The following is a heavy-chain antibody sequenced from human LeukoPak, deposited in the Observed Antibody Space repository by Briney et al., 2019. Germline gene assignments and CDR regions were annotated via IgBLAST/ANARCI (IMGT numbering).Heavy chain of an antibody. J-gene: IGHJ3*01. Sequence: GGSLRLSCAASEFTFTSYAMHWVRQAPGKGLQWVAVISSDASNKYYADSVKGRFTISRDNSKNALYLQMHSLRAEDTAVYYCARGDITILGAFHVWGQGTMVTVSS. CDR1: EFTFTSYA. CDR2: ISSDASNK. V-gene: IGHV3-30-3*01. D-gene: IGHD3-3*01. CDR3: ARGDITILGAFHV.